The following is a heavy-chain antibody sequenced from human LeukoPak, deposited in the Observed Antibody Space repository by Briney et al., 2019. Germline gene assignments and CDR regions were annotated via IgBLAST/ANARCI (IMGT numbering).Heavy chain of an antibody. D-gene: IGHD5-18*01. J-gene: IGHJ3*02. Sequence: PGKSLRLSCAASGFPFSAYSLHWVRQAPGQGLEWIAVISYDENQQYYADSVKGRFTVSRDNSVDTLYLQMNSLRTEDTAVYYCAREGYNYGSDAFDIWGQGTMVTVSS. V-gene: IGHV3-30*04. CDR2: ISYDENQQ. CDR1: GFPFSAYS. CDR3: AREGYNYGSDAFDI.